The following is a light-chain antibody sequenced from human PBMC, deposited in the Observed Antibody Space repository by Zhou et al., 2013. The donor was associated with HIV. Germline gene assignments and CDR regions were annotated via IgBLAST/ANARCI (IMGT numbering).Light chain of an antibody. CDR1: SSNIGTNT. CDR3: QSYDNTLSAYV. CDR2: RTN. Sequence: QSVLTQPPSASGTPGQRVTISCSGSSSNIGTNTVDWYQQFPGTAPKLLIYRTNQRPSGVPYRFSGSKSGTSASLAITGLQAEDEADYYCQSYDNTLSAYVFGTGTTVSVL. V-gene: IGLV1-44*01. J-gene: IGLJ1*01.